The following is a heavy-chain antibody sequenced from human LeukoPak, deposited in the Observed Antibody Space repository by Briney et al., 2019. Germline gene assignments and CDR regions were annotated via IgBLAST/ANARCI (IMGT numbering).Heavy chain of an antibody. Sequence: SETLSLTCAVYGGSFSGYYWSWIRQPPGKGLEWIGEINHSGSTNYNPSLKSRVTISVDTSKNQFSLKLSSVTAADTAVYYCARHKCSSTSRYTRVPDYGYCFAPGGREP. J-gene: IGHJ5*02. V-gene: IGHV4-34*01. CDR1: GGSFSGYY. CDR3: ARHKCSSTSRYTRVPDYGYCFAP. D-gene: IGHD2-2*02. CDR2: INHSGST.